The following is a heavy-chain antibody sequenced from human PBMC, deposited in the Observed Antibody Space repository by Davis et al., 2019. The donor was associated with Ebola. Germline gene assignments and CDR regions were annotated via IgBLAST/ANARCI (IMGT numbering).Heavy chain of an antibody. V-gene: IGHV4-59*01. CDR1: GGSISGYY. J-gene: IGHJ6*04. CDR2: IYYSGST. CDR3: AKSGLSFGVVKYHYGMDV. Sequence: SETLSLTCNVSGGSISGYYWSWIRQPPGKGLEWIGYIYYSGSTNYNPSLKSRVTISVDTSKNQFSLKLSSVTAADTAVYYCAKSGLSFGVVKYHYGMDVWGKGTTVTVSS. D-gene: IGHD3-3*01.